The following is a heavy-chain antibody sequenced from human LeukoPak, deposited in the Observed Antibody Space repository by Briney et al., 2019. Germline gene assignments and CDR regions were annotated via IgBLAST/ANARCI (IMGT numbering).Heavy chain of an antibody. D-gene: IGHD6-25*01. CDR2: ISGSGGST. CDR3: AVEGSGDFDY. V-gene: IGHV3-23*01. Sequence: GSLGLSFAASAFAFNNYGMHWVRPAPGKGLGWVSAISGSGGSTYYADSVKGRFTISRDNSKNTLYLQMNSLRAEDTAVYYCAVEGSGDFDYWGQGTLVTVSS. CDR1: AFAFNNYG. J-gene: IGHJ4*02.